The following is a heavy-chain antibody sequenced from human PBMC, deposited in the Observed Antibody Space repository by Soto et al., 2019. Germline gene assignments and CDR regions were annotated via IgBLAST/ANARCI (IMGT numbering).Heavy chain of an antibody. CDR3: TTDPYTTMLEVRFDY. Sequence: GGSLRLSCAASGFTLSTYAMNWVRQAPGKGLEWVGRIKSKGHGGTTDFAAPVRGRFAITRDDSRNMVYMQMNSLNTEDTAVYYCTTDPYTTMLEVRFDYWGHGTLVTVSS. CDR2: IKSKGHGGTT. CDR1: GFTLSTYA. D-gene: IGHD3-22*01. V-gene: IGHV3-15*05. J-gene: IGHJ4*01.